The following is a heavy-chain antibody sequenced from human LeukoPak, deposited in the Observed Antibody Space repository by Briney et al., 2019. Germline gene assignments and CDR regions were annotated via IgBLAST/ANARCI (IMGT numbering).Heavy chain of an antibody. D-gene: IGHD5-12*01. Sequence: GGCLRLSCAASGFTFNSYSMNWVRQAPGKGLEWVSSISSSSSYIYYADSVKGRFTISRDNAKNSLYLQMNSLRAEDTAVYYCARDFVEWLRLGQEAFDIWGQGTMVTVSS. CDR1: GFTFNSYS. CDR3: ARDFVEWLRLGQEAFDI. J-gene: IGHJ3*02. V-gene: IGHV3-21*01. CDR2: ISSSSSYI.